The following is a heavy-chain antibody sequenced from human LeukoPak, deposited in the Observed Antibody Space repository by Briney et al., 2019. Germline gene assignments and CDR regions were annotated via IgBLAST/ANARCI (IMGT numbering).Heavy chain of an antibody. D-gene: IGHD5-18*01. J-gene: IGHJ4*02. CDR3: AKVGGLAYSYADF. CDR1: GFTLSSYA. CDR2: LSGSGIST. Sequence: GGSLRLSCAVSGFTLSSYAMTWVRQAPRKGLEWVSSLSGSGISTYYADSVKGRFTISRDNSKNTLYLQMNSLRAEDTAVYYCAKVGGLAYSYADFWGQGTLVTVSS. V-gene: IGHV3-23*01.